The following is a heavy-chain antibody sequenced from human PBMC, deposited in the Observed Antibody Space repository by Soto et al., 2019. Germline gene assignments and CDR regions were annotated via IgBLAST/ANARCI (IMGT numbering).Heavy chain of an antibody. CDR2: INYVRSN. Sequence: QLQLQESGPGLLKPSETLSLTCTVSDDSISNSDYYGGWIRQPPGQVLEWIASINYVRSNYYNPSLKSRLTISVDTSKRQFSLRRTSVTAADTAVYYCARQNGYGRDWRVYFDHWGQGALVTVSS. CDR1: DDSISNSDYY. J-gene: IGHJ4*02. D-gene: IGHD2-21*02. V-gene: IGHV4-39*01. CDR3: ARQNGYGRDWRVYFDH.